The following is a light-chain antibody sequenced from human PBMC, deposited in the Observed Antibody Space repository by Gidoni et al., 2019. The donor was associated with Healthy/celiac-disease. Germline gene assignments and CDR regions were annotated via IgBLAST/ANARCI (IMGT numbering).Light chain of an antibody. CDR2: WAS. CDR1: QSVLYSSNNKNY. CDR3: QQYYSTPPMYT. J-gene: IGKJ2*01. Sequence: DIVMTQSPASLAVSLGERATINCKPSQSVLYSSNNKNYLAWYQQKPGQPPKLLIYWASTRESGVPDRFSGSGSGTDFTLTISSLQAEDVAVYFCQQYYSTPPMYTFGQGTKLEIK. V-gene: IGKV4-1*01.